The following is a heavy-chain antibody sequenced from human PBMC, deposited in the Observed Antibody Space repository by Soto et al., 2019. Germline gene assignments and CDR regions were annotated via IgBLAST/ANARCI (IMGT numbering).Heavy chain of an antibody. Sequence: EVQLLESGGGLVQPGGSLRLSCAASGYTFSSYAMSWVRQAPGKGLEWVSAISGSGGSTYYADSVKGRFTISRDNSKNTLYLQMHSLRAEDTAVYYCAKNYGDYVWWFDPWGQGTLVTVSS. J-gene: IGHJ5*02. D-gene: IGHD4-17*01. CDR3: AKNYGDYVWWFDP. V-gene: IGHV3-23*01. CDR2: ISGSGGST. CDR1: GYTFSSYA.